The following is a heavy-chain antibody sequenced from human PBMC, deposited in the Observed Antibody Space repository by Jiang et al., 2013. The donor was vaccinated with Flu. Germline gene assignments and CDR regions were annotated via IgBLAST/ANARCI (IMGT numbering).Heavy chain of an antibody. J-gene: IGHJ3*02. CDR2: IIPIFGTA. Sequence: GAEVKKPGSSVKVSCKASGGTFSNYAISWVRQAPGQGLEWMGGIIPIFGTANYAQKFQGRVTISADESTSTAYMELSRLRSEDTAVFYCARAGEMATISSYAFDIWGQGTMVTVSS. CDR3: ARAGEMATISSYAFDI. V-gene: IGHV1-69*01. D-gene: IGHD5-24*01. CDR1: GGTFSNYA.